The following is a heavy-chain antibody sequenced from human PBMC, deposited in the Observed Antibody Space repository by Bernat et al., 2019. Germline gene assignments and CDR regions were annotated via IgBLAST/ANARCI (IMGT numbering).Heavy chain of an antibody. CDR2: INHSGST. V-gene: IGHV4-34*01. CDR3: ARLAGRITMVQGVSDY. CDR1: GGSFSGYY. J-gene: IGHJ4*02. Sequence: QVQLQPWGAGLLKPSETLSLTCAVYGGSFSGYYWSWIRQPPGKGLEWIGEINHSGSTNYNPSLKSRVTISVDTSKNQFSLKLSSVTAADTAVYYCARLAGRITMVQGVSDYWGQGTLVTVSS. D-gene: IGHD3-10*01.